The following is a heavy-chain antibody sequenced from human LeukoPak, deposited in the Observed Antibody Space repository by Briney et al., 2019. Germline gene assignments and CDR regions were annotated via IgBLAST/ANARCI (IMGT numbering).Heavy chain of an antibody. CDR1: GFTFSNYG. J-gene: IGHJ4*02. CDR3: AKVRGMVAPFDY. V-gene: IGHV3-23*01. CDR2: ISGSGGST. Sequence: GESLRLSCAASGFTFSNYGMSWVRQAPGKGLEWVSVISGSGGSTYYADSVKGRFTISRDNSKNTLYLQMNSLRAEDTAVYYCAKVRGMVAPFDYWGQGTLVTVSS. D-gene: IGHD1-26*01.